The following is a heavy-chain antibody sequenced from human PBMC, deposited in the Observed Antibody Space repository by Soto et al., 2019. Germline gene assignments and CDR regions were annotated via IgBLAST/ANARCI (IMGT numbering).Heavy chain of an antibody. CDR1: GFTFSGSA. CDR3: TRHGLYYNDTSGYYPTDN. CDR2: IGSKATSYAT. V-gene: IGHV3-73*01. J-gene: IGHJ4*02. Sequence: GGSLRLSCAASGFTFSGSAMHWVRQASGKGLEWVGRIGSKATSYATEYSASVKGRFTISRDDSKNTAYLQMNSLRTEDTAIYYCTRHGLYYNDTSGYYPTDNWGQGTLVTVSS. D-gene: IGHD3-22*01.